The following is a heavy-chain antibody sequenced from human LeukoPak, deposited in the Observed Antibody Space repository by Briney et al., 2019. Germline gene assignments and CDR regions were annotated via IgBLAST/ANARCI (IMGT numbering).Heavy chain of an antibody. Sequence: GRSLRLSCAASGFTFSSYAMHWVRQAPGKGLEWVAVISYDGSSKYYADSVKGRFTISRDNSKNTLYLQMNSLRAEDTAVYYCARDMGETYGMDVWGKGTTVTVSS. D-gene: IGHD3-10*01. CDR2: ISYDGSSK. CDR3: ARDMGETYGMDV. V-gene: IGHV3-30*04. J-gene: IGHJ6*04. CDR1: GFTFSSYA.